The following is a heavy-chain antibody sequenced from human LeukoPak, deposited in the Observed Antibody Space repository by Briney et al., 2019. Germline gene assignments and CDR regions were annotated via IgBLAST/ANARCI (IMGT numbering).Heavy chain of an antibody. J-gene: IGHJ6*02. V-gene: IGHV3-13*05. CDR1: GFTFSSYD. Sequence: PGGSLRLSCAASGFTFSSYDMHWVRQATGKGLEWVSAIGTAGDPYYPGSVKGRFTISRENAKNSLYLQMNSLRAGDTAVYFCARGKEDYYGRDVWGQGTTVSVSS. CDR2: IGTAGDP. CDR3: ARGKEDYYGRDV.